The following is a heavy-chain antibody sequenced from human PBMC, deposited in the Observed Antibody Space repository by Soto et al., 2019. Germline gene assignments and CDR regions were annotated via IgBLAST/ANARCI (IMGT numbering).Heavy chain of an antibody. D-gene: IGHD6-19*01. CDR2: INPNSGGT. V-gene: IGHV1-2*04. J-gene: IGHJ6*01. Sequence: ASVKVSCKASGYALTGYYMHWVRQAPGQGLEWMGWINPNSGGTNYAQKFQGWVTMTRDTSISTAYMELSRLRSDDTAVYYCAREEGQWPPPSYYYYGMDVWGQGTTVTVSS. CDR1: GYALTGYY. CDR3: AREEGQWPPPSYYYYGMDV.